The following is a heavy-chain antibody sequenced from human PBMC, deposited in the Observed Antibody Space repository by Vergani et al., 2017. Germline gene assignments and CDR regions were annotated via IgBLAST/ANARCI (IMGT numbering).Heavy chain of an antibody. CDR1: GFTFSSYA. CDR2: ISYDGSNK. Sequence: QLQLVESGGGLVQPGRSLRLSCAASGFTFSSYAMHWVRPAPGKGLEWVAVISYDGSNKYYADSVKGRFTISRDNSKNTLYLQMNSLRAEDTAVYYCAREGITMVRGVVYYFDYWGQGTLVTVSS. CDR3: AREGITMVRGVVYYFDY. D-gene: IGHD3-10*01. J-gene: IGHJ4*02. V-gene: IGHV3-30-3*01.